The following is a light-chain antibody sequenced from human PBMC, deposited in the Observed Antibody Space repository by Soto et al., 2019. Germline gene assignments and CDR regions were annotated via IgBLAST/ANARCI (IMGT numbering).Light chain of an antibody. CDR1: QSVSNNY. CDR3: QQYGSSPQT. J-gene: IGKJ1*01. CDR2: GAS. Sequence: ESVLTRAPRTLSLSPGERATLSCRASQSVSNNYLAWYQQKPGQAPRLLIYGASNRATGIPDRFSGSGSGTDFTLTISRLEPEDFAVYYCQQYGSSPQTFGQGTKVDI. V-gene: IGKV3-20*01.